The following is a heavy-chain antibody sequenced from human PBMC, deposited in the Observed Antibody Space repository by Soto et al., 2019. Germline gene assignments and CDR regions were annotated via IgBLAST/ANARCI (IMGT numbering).Heavy chain of an antibody. CDR3: ARDSSADCSSTSCTFYYYGMDV. CDR1: GYTFTSYG. Sequence: QVQLVQSGAEVKKPGASVKVSCKASGYTFTSYGISWVRQAPGQGLEWMGWISAYNGNTNYAQKLQGRVTMTTDTSTSTAYMELRSMRSDDTAVYYCARDSSADCSSTSCTFYYYGMDVWGQGTTVTVSS. J-gene: IGHJ6*02. CDR2: ISAYNGNT. D-gene: IGHD2-2*01. V-gene: IGHV1-18*01.